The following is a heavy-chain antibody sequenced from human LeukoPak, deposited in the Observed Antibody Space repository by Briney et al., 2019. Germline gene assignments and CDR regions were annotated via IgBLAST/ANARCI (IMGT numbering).Heavy chain of an antibody. V-gene: IGHV4-59*12. CDR1: GGSISGYY. CDR3: ARAKGFGELVAFDI. CDR2: IDFSGST. Sequence: PSETLSLTCTVSGGSISGYYWSWIRQPPGKGLEWGGYIDFSGSTNYSPSLKSRVTISVDRSKNLFSLKLSSVTAADTAVYYCARAKGFGELVAFDIWGQGTMVTVSS. J-gene: IGHJ3*02. D-gene: IGHD3-10*01.